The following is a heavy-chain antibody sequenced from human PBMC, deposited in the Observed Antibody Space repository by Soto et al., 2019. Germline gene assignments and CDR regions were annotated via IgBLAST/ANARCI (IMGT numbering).Heavy chain of an antibody. D-gene: IGHD3-22*01. CDR1: GFNFSNYG. CDR3: RWARDGSAGGSDY. Sequence: QVQLVESGGGVVQPGRSLRLSCAGSGFNFSNYGMHWVRQAPGKGLQWVAVISYDGSKKYYVDSVKGRFTISRDNSKNTLYLQLSSLRAEDTAVYYCRWARDGSAGGSDYWGQGTLVTVSS. J-gene: IGHJ4*02. CDR2: ISYDGSKK. V-gene: IGHV3-30*03.